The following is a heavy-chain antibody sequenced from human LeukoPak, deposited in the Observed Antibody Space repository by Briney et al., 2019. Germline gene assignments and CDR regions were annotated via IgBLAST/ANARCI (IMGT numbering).Heavy chain of an antibody. D-gene: IGHD1-1*01. Sequence: SSETLSLTCTVSGGSISSSSYHWGWIRQPPGKGLEWIGSIYYSGSTYYNPSLKSRVTISVDTSKNQFSLKLSSVTAADTAVYYCARESGMWGQGTLVTVSS. CDR3: ARESGM. J-gene: IGHJ4*02. CDR2: IYYSGST. CDR1: GGSISSSSYH. V-gene: IGHV4-39*07.